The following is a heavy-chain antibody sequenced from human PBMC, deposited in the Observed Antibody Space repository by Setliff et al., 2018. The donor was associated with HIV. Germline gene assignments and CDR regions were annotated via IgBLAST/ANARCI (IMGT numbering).Heavy chain of an antibody. J-gene: IGHJ4*02. Sequence: GGSLRLSCTASGFSFDDYALTWVRQAPGKGLEWVGFIRSKSIGGTTDYGASVKGRFTISRDDSKTIAYLQMNSLRAEDTAVYYCAKGSRQLGPLNFDYWGQGTLVTVSS. D-gene: IGHD6-6*01. CDR3: AKGSRQLGPLNFDY. CDR2: IRSKSIGGTT. V-gene: IGHV3-49*04. CDR1: GFSFDDYA.